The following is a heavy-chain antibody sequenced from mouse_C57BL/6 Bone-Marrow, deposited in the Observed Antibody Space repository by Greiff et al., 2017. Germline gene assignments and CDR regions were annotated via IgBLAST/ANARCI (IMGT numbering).Heavy chain of an antibody. D-gene: IGHD2-1*01. CDR3: ARYKGNSGFYSYYFDY. CDR1: GFTFTDYY. J-gene: IGHJ2*01. Sequence: EVMLVESGGGLVQPGGSLSLSCAASGFTFTDYYMSWVRQPPGKALEWLGFIRNKANGYTTEYSASVKGRFTISRDNSQSILYLQMNALRAEDSSTYYCARYKGNSGFYSYYFDYWGKGTTLTVSS. CDR2: IRNKANGYTT. V-gene: IGHV7-3*01.